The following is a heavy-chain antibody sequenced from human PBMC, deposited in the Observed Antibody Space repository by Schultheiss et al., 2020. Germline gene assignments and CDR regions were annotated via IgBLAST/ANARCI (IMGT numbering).Heavy chain of an antibody. CDR1: GFTFSSYA. J-gene: IGHJ4*02. CDR3: AKDQSTVYYYDSSGYYSFDY. V-gene: IGHV3-23*01. CDR2: ISGSGGST. D-gene: IGHD3-22*01. Sequence: WGSLRLSCAASGFTFSSYAMSWVRQAPGKGLEWVSAISGSGGSTYYADSVKGRFTISRDNSKNTLYLQMNSLRDEDTAVYYCAKDQSTVYYYDSSGYYSFDYWGQGTLVTVSS.